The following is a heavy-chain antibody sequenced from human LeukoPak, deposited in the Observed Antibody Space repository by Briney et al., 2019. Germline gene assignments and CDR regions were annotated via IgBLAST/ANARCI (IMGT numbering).Heavy chain of an antibody. D-gene: IGHD2-8*01. J-gene: IGHJ4*02. CDR1: GGTFSSDA. Sequence: ASVNVSCKASGGTFSSDAISWVRQAAGQGLERMGWMNPNSGNTGYAQKFQGRVTVTTDTSTRTAYMELRSLRSDDTAVYYCARTNLDCKNGVCYDYWGQGTLVTVSS. V-gene: IGHV1-8*02. CDR3: ARTNLDCKNGVCYDY. CDR2: MNPNSGNT.